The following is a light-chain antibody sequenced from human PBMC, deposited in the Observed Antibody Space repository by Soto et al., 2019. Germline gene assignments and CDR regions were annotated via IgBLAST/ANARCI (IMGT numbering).Light chain of an antibody. CDR2: KAS. V-gene: IGKV1-5*03. Sequence: IQMPQSPSTLSASVGDRVTITCRASQNINSWLAWYQQKPGKAPKLLIHKASSLQSGVPSRFSGSGSGTEFTLTISSLDPDDIATYYCQQYNGYGRFGQGTKVDIK. CDR3: QQYNGYGR. CDR1: QNINSW. J-gene: IGKJ1*01.